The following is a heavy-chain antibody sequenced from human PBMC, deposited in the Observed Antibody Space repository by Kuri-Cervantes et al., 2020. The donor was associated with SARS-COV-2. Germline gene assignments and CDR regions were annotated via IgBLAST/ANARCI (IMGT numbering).Heavy chain of an antibody. J-gene: IGHJ6*03. V-gene: IGHV1-2*02. Sequence: ASVKVSCKASGYTFTSYDINWVRQATGQGLEWMGWMNPNSGGTNYAQKFQGRVTMTRDTSISTAYMELSRLRSDDTAVYYCARVLAGYGYYMDVWGKGTTVTVSS. CDR1: GYTFTSYD. CDR3: ARVLAGYGYYMDV. CDR2: MNPNSGGT. D-gene: IGHD5-18*01.